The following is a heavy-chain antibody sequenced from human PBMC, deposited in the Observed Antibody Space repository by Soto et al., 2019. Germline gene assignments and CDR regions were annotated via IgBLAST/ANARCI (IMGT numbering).Heavy chain of an antibody. Sequence: GGSLRLSCAASGFTFDDYAMHWVRQAPGKGLEWVSGISWNSGSIGYADSVKGRFTISRDNAKNSLYLQMNSLRAEDTALYYCAKDTYSSSSWVVGFDIWGQGTMVTVSS. D-gene: IGHD6-6*01. CDR3: AKDTYSSSSWVVGFDI. V-gene: IGHV3-9*01. CDR1: GFTFDDYA. J-gene: IGHJ3*02. CDR2: ISWNSGSI.